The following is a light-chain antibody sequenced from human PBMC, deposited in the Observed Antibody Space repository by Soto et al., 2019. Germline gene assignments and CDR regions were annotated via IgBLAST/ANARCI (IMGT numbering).Light chain of an antibody. J-gene: IGKJ5*01. CDR1: QSVSNNY. CDR2: YAS. CDR3: QQYGSSPSIT. V-gene: IGKV3-20*01. Sequence: EIVLTQSPCPLSLSPGERATLSCRASQSVSNNYLAWYQQKPGQAPRLLIYYASSRATGMPDRFSGSGSGTDFTLTISRLEPEDFAVYYCQQYGSSPSITFGQGTRLEI.